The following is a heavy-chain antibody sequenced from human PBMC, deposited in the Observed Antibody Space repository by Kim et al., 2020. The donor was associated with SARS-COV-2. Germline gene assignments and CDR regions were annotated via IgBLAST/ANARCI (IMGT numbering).Heavy chain of an antibody. Sequence: ASVKVSCKASGYTFTSYAMNWVRQAPGQGLEWMGWINTNTGNPTYAQGFTGRFVFSLDTSVSTAYLQISSLKAEDTAVYYCPSTYCSSTSCYMDYWGQGTLVTVSS. V-gene: IGHV7-4-1*02. J-gene: IGHJ4*02. CDR1: GYTFTSYA. CDR2: INTNTGNP. D-gene: IGHD2-2*02. CDR3: PSTYCSSTSCYMDY.